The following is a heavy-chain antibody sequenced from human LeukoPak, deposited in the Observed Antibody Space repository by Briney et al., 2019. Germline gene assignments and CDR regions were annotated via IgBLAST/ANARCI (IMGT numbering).Heavy chain of an antibody. CDR2: IYSGGST. CDR3: ARGSSGSPGYYYYGMDV. CDR1: GFTVSSNY. Sequence: GGSLRLSCAASGFTVSSNYMSWVRQAPGKGLEWVSVIYSGGSTYYADSVKGRFTISRHNSKNTLYLQMNSLRAEDTAVYYCARGSSGSPGYYYYGMDVWGQGTTVTVSS. J-gene: IGHJ6*02. V-gene: IGHV3-53*04. D-gene: IGHD3-22*01.